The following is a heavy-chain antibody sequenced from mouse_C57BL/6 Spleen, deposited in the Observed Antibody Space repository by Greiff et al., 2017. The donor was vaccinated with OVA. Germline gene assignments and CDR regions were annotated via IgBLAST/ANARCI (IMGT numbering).Heavy chain of an antibody. V-gene: IGHV1-76*01. D-gene: IGHD2-12*01. CDR1: GYTFTDYY. CDR2: IYPGGGYT. J-gene: IGHJ4*01. Sequence: VKLQQSGAELVRPGASVKLSCKASGYTFTDYYINWVKPRPGQGLEWIARIYPGGGYTHYNEKFKGKATLTAEKSSSTAYMQLSSLTSEDSAIYFCARGLLQFHKDDWGQGTSVT. CDR3: ARGLLQFHKDD.